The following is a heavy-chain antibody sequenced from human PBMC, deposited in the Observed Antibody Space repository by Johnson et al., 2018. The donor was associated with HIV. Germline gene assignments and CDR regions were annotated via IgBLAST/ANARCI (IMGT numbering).Heavy chain of an antibody. V-gene: IGHV3-30*04. CDR2: ISSDGYNK. J-gene: IGHJ3*01. Sequence: QVQLVESGGGVVQPGKSLRLSCAASKFTFRTYTMHWVRQAPGKGLEWVALISSDGYNKYYADSVKGRFTISRDNSKSTLSLQMNTLRAEDTAIYYCARPRIEVLPAGAIDLWGPGTMVTVSP. CDR3: ARPRIEVLPAGAIDL. D-gene: IGHD2-2*01. CDR1: KFTFRTYT.